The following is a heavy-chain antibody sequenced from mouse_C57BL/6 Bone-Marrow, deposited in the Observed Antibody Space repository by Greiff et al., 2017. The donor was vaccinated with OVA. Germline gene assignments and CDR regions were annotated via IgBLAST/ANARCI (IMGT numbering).Heavy chain of an antibody. V-gene: IGHV1-54*01. Sequence: VQLVESGAELVRPGTSVKVSCKASGYAFTNYLIEWVKQRPGQGLEWIGVINPGSGGTNYNEKFKGKATLTADKSSSTAYMQLSSLTSEDSAVYFCARRLGRGDYWGQGTTLTVSS. CDR3: ARRLGRGDY. CDR2: INPGSGGT. CDR1: GYAFTNYL. D-gene: IGHD4-1*01. J-gene: IGHJ2*01.